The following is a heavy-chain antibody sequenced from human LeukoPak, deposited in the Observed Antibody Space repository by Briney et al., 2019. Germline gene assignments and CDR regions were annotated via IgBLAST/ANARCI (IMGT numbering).Heavy chain of an antibody. D-gene: IGHD3-22*01. CDR2: IYTDRTK. Sequence: GGSLRLSCAASGFAVSTNYMSWVRQAPGEGLEWVSDIYTDRTKKYAASVQGRFTLSRDNSKNTVYLQMNSLRAEDTAVYYCARVRCYYDSSDYLFDYWGQGTLVTVSS. J-gene: IGHJ4*02. V-gene: IGHV3-53*01. CDR3: ARVRCYYDSSDYLFDY. CDR1: GFAVSTNY.